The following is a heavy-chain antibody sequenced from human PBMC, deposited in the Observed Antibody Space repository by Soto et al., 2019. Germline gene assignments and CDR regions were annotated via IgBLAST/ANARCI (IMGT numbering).Heavy chain of an antibody. V-gene: IGHV3-33*01. Sequence: GGSLSLSCAASGFTFISYGMHWVRQAPGKGLEWVAVIWYDGSNKYYADSVKGRFTISRDNSKNTLYLQMNSLRAEDTAVYYCARGVNDFWSTSYYYYGMDVWGQGTTVTVSS. D-gene: IGHD3-3*01. CDR2: IWYDGSNK. J-gene: IGHJ6*02. CDR1: GFTFISYG. CDR3: ARGVNDFWSTSYYYYGMDV.